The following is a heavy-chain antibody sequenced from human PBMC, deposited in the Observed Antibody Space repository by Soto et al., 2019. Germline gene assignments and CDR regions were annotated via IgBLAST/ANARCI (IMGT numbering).Heavy chain of an antibody. D-gene: IGHD3-10*01. CDR1: GFSFDDYA. CDR2: IDWNSGYL. Sequence: EVQLVESGGGLVQPGRSLRLSCAASGFSFDDYAMHWVRQAPGKGPERVSGIDWNSGYLVYADSVRGRFTISRDNARNSLYLQMNSLGAEDTALYYCAKNRLVRGPKDAFDMWGQGTMVTVSS. J-gene: IGHJ3*02. V-gene: IGHV3-9*01. CDR3: AKNRLVRGPKDAFDM.